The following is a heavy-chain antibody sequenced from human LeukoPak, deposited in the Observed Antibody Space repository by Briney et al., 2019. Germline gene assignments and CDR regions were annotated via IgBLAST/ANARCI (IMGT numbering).Heavy chain of an antibody. Sequence: GGTLRLSCAASGFTFSSYGMSWVRQAPGRGLEWVSAISGSGGSTYYADSVKGRFTISRDNSKNTLYLQMNSLRAEGTAVYYCAKDLSHDYSDSSGLDYWGQGTLVTVSS. CDR1: GFTFSSYG. V-gene: IGHV3-23*01. D-gene: IGHD3-22*01. CDR2: ISGSGGST. J-gene: IGHJ4*02. CDR3: AKDLSHDYSDSSGLDY.